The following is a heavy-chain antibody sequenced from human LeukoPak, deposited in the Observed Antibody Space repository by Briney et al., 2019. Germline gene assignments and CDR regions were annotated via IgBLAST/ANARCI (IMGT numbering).Heavy chain of an antibody. D-gene: IGHD6-19*01. CDR2: MYHSGST. CDR3: VRHPRYSTGWAIDY. CDR1: GYSISNAYY. J-gene: IGHJ4*02. V-gene: IGHV4-38-2*01. Sequence: PSETLSPTCAVSGYSISNAYYWGWIRQPPGKGLEWIASMYHSGSTYYNPSLKSRVTISVDTSKNQFSLKLNSVTAADTAVYYCVRHPRYSTGWAIDYWGQGTLVTVSS.